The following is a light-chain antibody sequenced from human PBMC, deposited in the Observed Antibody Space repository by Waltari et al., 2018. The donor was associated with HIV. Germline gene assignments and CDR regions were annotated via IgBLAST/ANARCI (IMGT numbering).Light chain of an antibody. CDR3: NSFTDTDTLV. CDR1: NGDVGSYNL. J-gene: IGLJ3*02. Sequence: QSALTQPASVSGSPGHSLTISCTGTNGDVGSYNLVSWDQQYPGTAPQRIIYGVNSRPSGVSDRFSGSKFGNTAALTISGLRADEEADYYCNSFTDTDTLVFGGGTRLTVL. CDR2: GVN. V-gene: IGLV2-14*03.